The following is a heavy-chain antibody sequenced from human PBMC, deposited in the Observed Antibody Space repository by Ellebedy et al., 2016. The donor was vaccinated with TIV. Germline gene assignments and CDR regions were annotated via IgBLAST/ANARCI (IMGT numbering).Heavy chain of an antibody. CDR2: ISYSGIT. CDR3: ARDSDYGDCFWDY. V-gene: IGHV4-59*01. J-gene: IGHJ4*02. Sequence: SETLSLTCTVSGDSISSYYWGWIRQPPGKGLEWIGYISYSGITNYNPSLKSRATISVDTSRNQFSLRLSSVTAADTAVYYCARDSDYGDCFWDYWGQGTLVTVPS. CDR1: GDSISSYY. D-gene: IGHD4-17*01.